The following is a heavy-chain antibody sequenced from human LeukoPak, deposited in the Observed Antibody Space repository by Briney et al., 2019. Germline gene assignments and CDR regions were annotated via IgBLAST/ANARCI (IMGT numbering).Heavy chain of an antibody. V-gene: IGHV1-8*03. CDR1: GYTFTSYD. J-gene: IGHJ4*02. Sequence: ASVKVSCKASGYTFTSYDINWVRQATGQGLEWMGWMNPNSGNTGYAQKFQGRVTITRNTSISTAYMELSSLRSEDTAVYYCARGRSVTMIVVVRGRYYFDYWGKGTLVTVSS. CDR2: MNPNSGNT. CDR3: ARGRSVTMIVVVRGRYYFDY. D-gene: IGHD3-22*01.